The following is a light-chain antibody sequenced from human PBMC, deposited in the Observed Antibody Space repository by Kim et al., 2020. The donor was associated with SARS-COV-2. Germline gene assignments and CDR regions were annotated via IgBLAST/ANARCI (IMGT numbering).Light chain of an antibody. CDR1: SSNIGNNY. CDR2: DNN. J-gene: IGLJ3*02. Sequence: QSVLMQPPSVSAAPGQRVTISCSGSSSNIGNNYVTWYQQLPGTAPQLLIYDNNKRPSGIPDRFSGSKSGASATLAITGLQTADEADYYCGTWDTSLSAGVFGGGTKLTVL. CDR3: GTWDTSLSAGV. V-gene: IGLV1-51*01.